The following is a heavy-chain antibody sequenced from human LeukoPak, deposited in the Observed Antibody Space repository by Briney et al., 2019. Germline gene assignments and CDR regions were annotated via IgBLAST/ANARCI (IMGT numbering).Heavy chain of an antibody. Sequence: QTGGSLRLSCAASGFTFSSYWMSWVRQAPGKGLEWVANIKQDGSEKYYVDSVKGRFTISRDNAKNSLYLQMNSLRAEDTAVYYCARDQDYDSSGYLVGGFDYWGQGTLVTVSS. CDR2: IKQDGSEK. J-gene: IGHJ4*02. CDR1: GFTFSSYW. D-gene: IGHD3-22*01. V-gene: IGHV3-7*01. CDR3: ARDQDYDSSGYLVGGFDY.